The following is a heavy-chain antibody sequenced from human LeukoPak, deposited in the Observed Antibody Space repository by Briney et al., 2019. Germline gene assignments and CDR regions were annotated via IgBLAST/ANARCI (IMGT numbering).Heavy chain of an antibody. CDR3: AKDNRRHYTSGPNPDSLH. J-gene: IGHJ4*02. D-gene: IGHD6-19*01. V-gene: IGHV3-33*03. Sequence: GGSLRLSCAASGFTFSYYGMHWVRQAPGKGLEWVAIIWFDGSEKYYADSVKGRFTISRDNAKNSLYLQMNSLRVEDTAFYYCAKDNRRHYTSGPNPDSLHWGQGALVTVSS. CDR1: GFTFSYYG. CDR2: IWFDGSEK.